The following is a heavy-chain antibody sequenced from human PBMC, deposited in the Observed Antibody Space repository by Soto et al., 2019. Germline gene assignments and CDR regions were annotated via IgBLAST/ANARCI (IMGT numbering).Heavy chain of an antibody. Sequence: SETLSLTCTVSGGSISSGGYYWSWIRQHPGKGLEWIGYIYYSGSTYYNPSLKSRVTISVDTSKNQFSLKLGSVTAADTAVYYCARDYGSGSLYYYYYGMDVWGQGTTVTVSS. CDR2: IYYSGST. J-gene: IGHJ6*02. CDR3: ARDYGSGSLYYYYYGMDV. D-gene: IGHD3-10*01. CDR1: GGSISSGGYY. V-gene: IGHV4-31*03.